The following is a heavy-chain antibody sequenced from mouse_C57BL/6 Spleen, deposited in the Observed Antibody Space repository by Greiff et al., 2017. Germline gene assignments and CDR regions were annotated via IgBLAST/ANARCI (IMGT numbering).Heavy chain of an antibody. CDR3: ARGRDYYGSSPWFAY. CDR2: IYPGDGDT. CDR1: GYAFSSSW. J-gene: IGHJ3*01. D-gene: IGHD1-1*01. V-gene: IGHV1-82*01. Sequence: VQVVESGPELVKPGASVKISCKASGYAFSSSWMNWVKQRPGKGLEWIGRIYPGDGDTNYNGKFKGKATLTADKSSSTAYMQLSSLTSEDSAVYFCARGRDYYGSSPWFAYWGQGTLVTVSA.